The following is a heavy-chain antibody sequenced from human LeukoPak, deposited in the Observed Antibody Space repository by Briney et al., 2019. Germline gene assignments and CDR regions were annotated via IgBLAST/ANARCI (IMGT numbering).Heavy chain of an antibody. V-gene: IGHV4-39*01. CDR1: GGSISSSTYY. J-gene: IGHJ4*02. Sequence: SETLSLTCTVSGGSISSSTYYWAWIRQPPGPGLEWLGTIYYTGSIFYSPSLKSRVTISVDTYNNQFSLRLNSVTAADTAVYYCARLGCSGRSCFSAWNDYWGQGTLVTVSS. CDR2: IYYTGSI. D-gene: IGHD2-15*01. CDR3: ARLGCSGRSCFSAWNDY.